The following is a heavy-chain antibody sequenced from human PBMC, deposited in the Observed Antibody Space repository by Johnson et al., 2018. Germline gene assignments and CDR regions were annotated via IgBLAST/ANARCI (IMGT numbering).Heavy chain of an antibody. CDR3: AAVGDYKRHYYYGVDV. D-gene: IGHD4-17*01. J-gene: IGHJ6*02. CDR1: GFTFTSSA. V-gene: IGHV1-58*01. Sequence: QLVESGPDVKKXGTSXKVXCKASGFTFTSSAVQWVRQARGQPLEWIGWIGVARGTANYAQRFQERVTITRDMSTSTSYMGLSSLRPDDTAGYYRAAVGDYKRHYYYGVDVWGQGTTVTVSS. CDR2: IGVARGTA.